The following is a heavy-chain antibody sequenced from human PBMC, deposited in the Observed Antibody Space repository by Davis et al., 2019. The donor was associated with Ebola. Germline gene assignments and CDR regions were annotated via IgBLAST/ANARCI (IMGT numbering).Heavy chain of an antibody. CDR3: ARTWGGDRFLGYYYGMDV. D-gene: IGHD3-3*01. CDR2: ISAYNGNT. CDR1: GYTFTSYG. V-gene: IGHV1-18*01. J-gene: IGHJ6*02. Sequence: AASVQVSCKASGYTFTSYGISWVRQAPGQGLEWMGWISAYNGNTNYAQKLQGRVTMTTDTSTSTAYMELRSLRSDDTAVYYCARTWGGDRFLGYYYGMDVWGQGTTVTVSS.